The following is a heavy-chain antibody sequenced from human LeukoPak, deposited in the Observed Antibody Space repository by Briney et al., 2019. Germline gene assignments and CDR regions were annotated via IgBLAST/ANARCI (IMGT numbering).Heavy chain of an antibody. CDR2: IYSGGST. D-gene: IGHD4-17*01. J-gene: IGHJ4*02. Sequence: GGSLRLSCAASGFTFSSYGMSWVRQAPGKGLEWVSVIYSGGSTDYADSAKGRLTISRDNSKNTLYLQMNSLRAEDTAVYYCARVVDHDYGDYYLDYWGQGTLVTVSS. CDR1: GFTFSSYG. CDR3: ARVVDHDYGDYYLDY. V-gene: IGHV3-53*01.